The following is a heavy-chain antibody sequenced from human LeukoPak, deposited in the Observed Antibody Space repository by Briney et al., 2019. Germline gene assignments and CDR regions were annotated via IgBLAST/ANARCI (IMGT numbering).Heavy chain of an antibody. CDR3: ASIYDYVWGSYPAVDYFDY. J-gene: IGHJ4*02. D-gene: IGHD3-16*02. V-gene: IGHV3-48*01. Sequence: GGSLRLSCAASGFTFSSYRMNWVRQAPGKGLEWVSYISSSSSTIYYADSVKGRFTISRDNAKNSLYLQMNSLRAEDTAVYYCASIYDYVWGSYPAVDYFDYWGQGTLVTVSS. CDR1: GFTFSSYR. CDR2: ISSSSSTI.